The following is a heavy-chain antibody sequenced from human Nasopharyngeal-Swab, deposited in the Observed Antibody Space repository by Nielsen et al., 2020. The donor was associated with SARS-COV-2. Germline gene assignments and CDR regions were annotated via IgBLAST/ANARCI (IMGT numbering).Heavy chain of an antibody. CDR2: IYYSGST. CDR3: ARLAGTNWFDP. Sequence: SETLSLTCTVFGGSISSSSYYWGWIRQPPGKGLEWIGSIYYSGSTYYNPSLKSRVTISVDTSKNHFSLKLSSVTAADTAVYYCARLAGTNWFDPWGQGTLVTVSS. D-gene: IGHD6-13*01. J-gene: IGHJ5*02. CDR1: GGSISSSSYY. V-gene: IGHV4-39*01.